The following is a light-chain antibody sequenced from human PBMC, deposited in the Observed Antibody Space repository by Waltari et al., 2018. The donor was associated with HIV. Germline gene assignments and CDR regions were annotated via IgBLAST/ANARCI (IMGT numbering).Light chain of an antibody. CDR1: TSDSSLSAL. J-gene: IGLJ3*02. CDR2: GVS. Sequence: QSALTQPASVSGSPGQSINISCSGTTSDSSLSALVSWYQQRPDKAPQLIMSGVSTRPSGISYRFSGSKSGNTASLTISGLQAEDEADYYCSSYTTSQNLVFGGGTKLTVL. V-gene: IGLV2-14*01. CDR3: SSYTTSQNLV.